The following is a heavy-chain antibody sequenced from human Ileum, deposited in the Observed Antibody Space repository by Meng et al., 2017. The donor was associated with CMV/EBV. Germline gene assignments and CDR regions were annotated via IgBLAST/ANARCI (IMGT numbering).Heavy chain of an antibody. Sequence: QVQLQQWGAGLLKPSETLFLTCAVYGGSSSGSYWSWIRQPPGKGLEWIGEINHGGGTNYNPSLKSRVTLSVDTAKNQFSLIVSSVTAADTAVYYCARSPFSSTWFGETYDYWGQGVLVTVSS. D-gene: IGHD3-10*01. CDR3: ARSPFSSTWFGETYDY. CDR1: GGSSSGSY. J-gene: IGHJ4*02. CDR2: INHGGGT. V-gene: IGHV4-34*02.